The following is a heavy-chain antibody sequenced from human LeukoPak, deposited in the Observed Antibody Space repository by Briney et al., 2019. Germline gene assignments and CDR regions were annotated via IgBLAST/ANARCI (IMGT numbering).Heavy chain of an antibody. CDR1: GFTFSSYS. CDR3: AREYGITMVRGDYYFDY. J-gene: IGHJ4*02. D-gene: IGHD3-10*01. CDR2: ISSSSSTI. Sequence: PGGSLRLSCAASGFTFSSYSMNWVRQAPGKGLEWVSYISSSSSTIYYADSVKGRFTISRDNAKNSLYLQMNSLRAEDTAVYYCAREYGITMVRGDYYFDYWGQGTLDTVSS. V-gene: IGHV3-48*04.